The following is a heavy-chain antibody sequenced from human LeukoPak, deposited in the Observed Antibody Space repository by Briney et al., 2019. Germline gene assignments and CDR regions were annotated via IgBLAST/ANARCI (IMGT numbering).Heavy chain of an antibody. V-gene: IGHV4-4*07. J-gene: IGHJ4*02. CDR3: ARNYYDSSGYKYAFDY. CDR2: IYTSGST. CDR1: GGSISSYY. Sequence: PSETLSLTCTVPGGSISSYYWSWIRQPAGKGLEWIGRIYTSGSTNYNPSLKSRVTMSVDTSKNQFSLKLSSVTAADTAVYYCARNYYDSSGYKYAFDYWGQGTLVTVSS. D-gene: IGHD3-22*01.